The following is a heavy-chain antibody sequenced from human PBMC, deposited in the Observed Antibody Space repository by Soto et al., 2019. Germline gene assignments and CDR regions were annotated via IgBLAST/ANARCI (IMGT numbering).Heavy chain of an antibody. D-gene: IGHD3-10*01. CDR3: ARAQGSGFLVS. CDR2: IYYSGST. V-gene: IGHV4-30-4*01. J-gene: IGHJ4*02. Sequence: QVQLQESGPGLVKPSQTLSLTCTVSGGSISSGDYYWSWIRQPPGKGLEWIGYIYYSGSTYYNPSLRLRVTISVDTSKNPFSLKLSSVTAADPAVYYCARAQGSGFLVSWGQGTLVTVSS. CDR1: GGSISSGDYY.